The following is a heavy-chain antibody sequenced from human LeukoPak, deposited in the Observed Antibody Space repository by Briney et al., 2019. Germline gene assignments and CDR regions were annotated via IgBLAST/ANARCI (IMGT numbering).Heavy chain of an antibody. D-gene: IGHD1-26*01. CDR2: INPNSGGT. Sequence: ASVKDSCKASGYTFTGYYMHWVRQAPGQGLEWMGWINPNSGGTNYAQKFQGRVTMTRDTSISTAYMELSRLRSDDTAVYYCARDSGSYYPEIDYWGQGTLVTVSS. J-gene: IGHJ4*02. CDR3: ARDSGSYYPEIDY. CDR1: GYTFTGYY. V-gene: IGHV1-2*02.